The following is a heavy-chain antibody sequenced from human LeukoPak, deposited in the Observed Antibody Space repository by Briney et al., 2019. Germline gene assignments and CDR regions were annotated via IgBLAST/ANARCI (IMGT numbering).Heavy chain of an antibody. Sequence: PSETLSLTCAVYGGSFNGNYWSWIRQPPGKGLGWIGEINNSGRTNYNPSLKSRVTISVDTSENQFSLKLSSVTVTATAVYYCARHPTYSDILAGYSFTPYFDPWGQGTLVTVSS. D-gene: IGHD3-9*01. CDR2: INNSGRT. CDR1: GGSFNGNY. CDR3: ARHPTYSDILAGYSFTPYFDP. V-gene: IGHV4-34*01. J-gene: IGHJ5*02.